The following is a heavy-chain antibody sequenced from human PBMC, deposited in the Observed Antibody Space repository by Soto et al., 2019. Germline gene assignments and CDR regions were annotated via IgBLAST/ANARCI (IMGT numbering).Heavy chain of an antibody. CDR2: INAGNGNT. J-gene: IGHJ4*02. V-gene: IGHV1-3*01. CDR1: GYTFTSYP. Sequence: QVQLVQSGAEVKKPGASVKVSCKASGYTFTSYPMHWVRQAPGQRLERMGWINAGNGNTKYSQKFQGRVTITRDTSASTAYMELSSLRSEDTAVYYCARDGGFGELSGWGQGTLVTVSS. D-gene: IGHD3-10*01. CDR3: ARDGGFGELSG.